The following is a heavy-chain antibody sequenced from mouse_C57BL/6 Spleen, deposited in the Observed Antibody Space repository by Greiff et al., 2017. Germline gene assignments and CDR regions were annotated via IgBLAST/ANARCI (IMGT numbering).Heavy chain of an antibody. J-gene: IGHJ2*01. Sequence: QVQLKQSGAELVKPGASVKISCKASGYAFSSYWMNWVKQRPGKGLEWIGQIYPGDGDTNYNGKLKGKATLTAYKSSSTAYMQLSSLTSEDSAVYFWACYGSSHLDYWGQGTTLTVSS. D-gene: IGHD1-1*01. CDR3: ACYGSSHLDY. V-gene: IGHV1-80*01. CDR1: GYAFSSYW. CDR2: IYPGDGDT.